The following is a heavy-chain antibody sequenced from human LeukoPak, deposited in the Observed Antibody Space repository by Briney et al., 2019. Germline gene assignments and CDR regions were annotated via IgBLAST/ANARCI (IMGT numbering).Heavy chain of an antibody. D-gene: IGHD3-22*01. V-gene: IGHV4-59*08. J-gene: IGHJ3*02. CDR1: GGSISSYY. CDR2: IYYSGST. CDR3: ARHPHYYDSSGYLGGAFDI. Sequence: SETLSLTCTVSGGSISSYYWSWIRQPPGKGLEWIGYIYYSGSTNYNPSLKSRVTLSVGTSKNQFSLKLSSVTAADTAVYYCARHPHYYDSSGYLGGAFDIWGQGTMVTVSS.